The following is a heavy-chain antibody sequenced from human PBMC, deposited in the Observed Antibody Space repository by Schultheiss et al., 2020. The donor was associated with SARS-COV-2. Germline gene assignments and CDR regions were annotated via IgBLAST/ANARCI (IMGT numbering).Heavy chain of an antibody. CDR2: IYYSGST. CDR3: ARHFKGYEIFDY. V-gene: IGHV4-34*01. D-gene: IGHD5-12*01. Sequence: SETLSLTCAVYGGSFSGYYWSWIRQPPGKGLEWIGSIYYSGSTYYNQSLKSRVTISVDTSKNQFSLKLSSVTAADTAVYYCARHFKGYEIFDYWGQGTLVTVSS. CDR1: GGSFSGYY. J-gene: IGHJ4*02.